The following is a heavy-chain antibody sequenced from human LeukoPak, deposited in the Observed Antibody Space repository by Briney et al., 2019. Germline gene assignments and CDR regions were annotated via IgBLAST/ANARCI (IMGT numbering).Heavy chain of an antibody. V-gene: IGHV1-18*01. J-gene: IGHJ4*02. CDR2: ISAYNGNT. Sequence: ASVKVSCKASGGTFSSFTFNWVRQAPGQGLEWMGWISAYNGNTNYAQKLQGRVTMTTDTSTSTAYMELRSLRSDDTAVYYCARRRYFDYWGQGTLVTVSS. CDR3: ARRRYFDY. D-gene: IGHD2-15*01. CDR1: GGTFSSFT.